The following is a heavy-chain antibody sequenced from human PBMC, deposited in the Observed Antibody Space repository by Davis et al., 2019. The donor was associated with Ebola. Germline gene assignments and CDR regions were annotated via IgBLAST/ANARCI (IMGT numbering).Heavy chain of an antibody. D-gene: IGHD4-17*01. J-gene: IGHJ4*02. Sequence: AASVKVSCKASGYTFTSYYMHWVQQAPGQGLEWMGIINPSGGSTSYAQKFQGRVTMTRDTSTSTVYMELSSLRSEDTAVYYCARNYGDYQTFDYWGQGTLVTVSS. CDR2: INPSGGST. CDR1: GYTFTSYY. CDR3: ARNYGDYQTFDY. V-gene: IGHV1-46*01.